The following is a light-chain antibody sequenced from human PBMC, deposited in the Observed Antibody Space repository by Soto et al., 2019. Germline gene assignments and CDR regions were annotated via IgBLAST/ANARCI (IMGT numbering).Light chain of an antibody. Sequence: DIPMTQSPSTLSASVGDRVTITCRASQSINTWLAWYQQKPGKAPKLLIYDASNLESGVPSRFSGSGSGTEFTLTISSLQPDDFATYYCQHSWTFGQGTKVEI. J-gene: IGKJ1*01. CDR2: DAS. CDR3: QHSWT. CDR1: QSINTW. V-gene: IGKV1-5*01.